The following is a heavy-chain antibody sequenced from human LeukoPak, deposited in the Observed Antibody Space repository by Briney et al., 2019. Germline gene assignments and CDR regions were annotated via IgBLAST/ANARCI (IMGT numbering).Heavy chain of an antibody. D-gene: IGHD6-19*01. J-gene: IGHJ6*03. CDR3: ARLGLLAVAGTTTQNERYYYYYMDV. V-gene: IGHV5-51*01. CDR1: GYTFTSYW. CDR2: IYPGDSDT. Sequence: GASVKVSRKASGYTFTSYWIGWVRQMPGKGLEWMGIIYPGDSDTRYNPSFQGQVTISADKSISTAYLQWSSLKDSDTAMYYCARLGLLAVAGTTTQNERYYYYYMDVWGKGTTVTVSS.